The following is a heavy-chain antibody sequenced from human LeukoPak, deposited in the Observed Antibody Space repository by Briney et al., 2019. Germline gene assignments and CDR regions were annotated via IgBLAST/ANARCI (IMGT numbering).Heavy chain of an antibody. CDR2: ISGSGDNT. CDR1: GFTFSNYA. CDR3: AKDFVVVPGNVNYFDY. V-gene: IGHV3-23*01. D-gene: IGHD2-21*02. J-gene: IGHJ4*02. Sequence: GGSLRLSCAASGFTFSNYAMSWVRQAPGKGLEWDSAISGSGDNTYYADSVKGRFTVSRDNSKNTLYVQMKSLRAEDTAVYYCAKDFVVVPGNVNYFDYWGQGTLVTVSS.